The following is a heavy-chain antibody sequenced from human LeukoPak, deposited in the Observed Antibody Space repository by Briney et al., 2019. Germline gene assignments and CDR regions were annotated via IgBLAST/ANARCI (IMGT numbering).Heavy chain of an antibody. CDR1: GFTFDDYA. CDR2: INSDGSST. D-gene: IGHD5-18*01. Sequence: GGSLRLSCAASGFTFDDYAMHWVRQAPGKGLEWVSGINSDGSSTSYADSVKGRFTISRDNANNTLSLQMNSLRAEDTAVYFCAREASSGTAMVDYWGQGTLVSVSS. CDR3: AREASSGTAMVDY. J-gene: IGHJ4*02. V-gene: IGHV3-74*01.